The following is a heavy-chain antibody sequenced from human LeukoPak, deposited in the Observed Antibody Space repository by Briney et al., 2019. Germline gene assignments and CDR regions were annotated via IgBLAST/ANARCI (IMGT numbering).Heavy chain of an antibody. V-gene: IGHV4-59*01. CDR1: GGSISSYY. D-gene: IGHD3-10*01. CDR3: ARGGITMVRGVIRFDP. Sequence: SETLSLTCNVSGGSISSYYWSWIRRPPGKGLEWIGYIYYSGSTNYNPSLKSRVTISVDTSKNQFSLKLSSVTAADTAVYYCARGGITMVRGVIRFDPWGQGTLVTVSS. CDR2: IYYSGST. J-gene: IGHJ5*02.